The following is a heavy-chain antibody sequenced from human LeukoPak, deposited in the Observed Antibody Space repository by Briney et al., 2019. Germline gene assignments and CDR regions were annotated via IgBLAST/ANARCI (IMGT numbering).Heavy chain of an antibody. J-gene: IGHJ4*02. CDR2: ISAYNGNT. Sequence: GASVKVSCKASGYTFTSYGISWVRQAPGQGLEWMGWISAYNGNTNYAQKLQGRVTMTTDKSTSTAYLELRSLRSDDTAVYYCARVWFGELFFYFDYWGQGTLVTVSS. CDR1: GYTFTSYG. CDR3: ARVWFGELFFYFDY. V-gene: IGHV1-18*01. D-gene: IGHD3-10*01.